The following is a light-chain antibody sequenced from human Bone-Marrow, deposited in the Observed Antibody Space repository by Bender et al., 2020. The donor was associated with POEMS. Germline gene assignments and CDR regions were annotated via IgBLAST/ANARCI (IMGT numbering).Light chain of an antibody. CDR3: SSYTTGSTLVI. Sequence: QSALTQPASVSGSPGQSITISCTGTSSDVGGYNYVSWYQQHPGKAPKLLIYNVRHRPSGISDRFSGSKSGKTASLTISGLQADDESEYYCSSYTTGSTLVIFGGGTKLTV. V-gene: IGLV2-14*01. J-gene: IGLJ2*01. CDR2: NVR. CDR1: SSDVGGYNY.